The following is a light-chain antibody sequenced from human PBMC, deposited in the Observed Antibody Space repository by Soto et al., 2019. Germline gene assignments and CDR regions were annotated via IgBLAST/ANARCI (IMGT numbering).Light chain of an antibody. Sequence: IVMTQSPATLSVSPGERATLSCRASQSISDKLAWYQQKPGQAPRLLIYGASTRATGIPVRISGSGSGTEFTLTITSLQSEDFAVYYCQEYNNWRPITFGGGTKVDIK. CDR1: QSISDK. CDR2: GAS. V-gene: IGKV3-15*01. CDR3: QEYNNWRPIT. J-gene: IGKJ4*01.